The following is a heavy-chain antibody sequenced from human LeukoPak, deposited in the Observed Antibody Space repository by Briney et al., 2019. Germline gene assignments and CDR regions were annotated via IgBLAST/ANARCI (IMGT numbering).Heavy chain of an antibody. CDR2: MYYSGST. V-gene: IGHV4-59*12. J-gene: IGHJ5*02. D-gene: IGHD2-2*01. CDR3: AREIPGYCTITSCQGWFDP. CDR1: GGSISSYY. Sequence: SETLSLTCTVPGGSISSYYWSWIRQPPGKGLEWIGYMYYSGSTNYNPSTNYNPSLKSRVTISVDTSKNQFSLKLSSVTAADTAMYYCAREIPGYCTITSCQGWFDPWGQGTLVTVSS.